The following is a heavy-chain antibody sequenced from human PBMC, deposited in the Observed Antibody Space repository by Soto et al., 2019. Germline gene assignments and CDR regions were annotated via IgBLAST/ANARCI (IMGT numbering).Heavy chain of an antibody. CDR3: ARDRGAYGMDV. CDR2: ISAYNGNT. Sequence: QVQLVQSGAEVKKPGASVKVSCKASGYTFTSYGISWVRQAPGQGLEWMGWISAYNGNTNYAQKLQGRVNMTKDTSTSTVYMELRSLRSDDTAVYYCARDRGAYGMDVWGQGTTVTVSS. V-gene: IGHV1-18*01. CDR1: GYTFTSYG. J-gene: IGHJ6*02.